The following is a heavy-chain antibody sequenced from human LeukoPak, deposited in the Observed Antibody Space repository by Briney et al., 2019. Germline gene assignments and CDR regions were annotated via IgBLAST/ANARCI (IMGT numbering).Heavy chain of an antibody. CDR3: ARDDFWSGCLDY. J-gene: IGHJ4*02. Sequence: GGSLRLSCAASGFTFSSHWMRWVRQAPGKGLEWVANIKQDGSEKYYVDSVKGRFTISRDNAKNSLYLQMNSLRAEDTAVYYCARDDFWSGCLDYWGQGTLVTVSS. V-gene: IGHV3-7*01. CDR2: IKQDGSEK. D-gene: IGHD3-3*01. CDR1: GFTFSSHW.